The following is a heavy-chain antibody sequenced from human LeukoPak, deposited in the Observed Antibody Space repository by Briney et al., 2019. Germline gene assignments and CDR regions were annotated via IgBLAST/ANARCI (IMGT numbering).Heavy chain of an antibody. CDR3: ASMTTAPY. D-gene: IGHD4-17*01. CDR1: GFTFSGSA. J-gene: IGHJ4*02. CDR2: IRSKANSYAT. V-gene: IGHV3-73*01. Sequence: GGSLRLSCATSGFTFSGSAIHWVRQASGKGLEWVGRIRSKANSYATTDAASVKGRFTISRDDSKNTAYLQMNSLRAEDTAVYYCASMTTAPYWGQGTLVTVSS.